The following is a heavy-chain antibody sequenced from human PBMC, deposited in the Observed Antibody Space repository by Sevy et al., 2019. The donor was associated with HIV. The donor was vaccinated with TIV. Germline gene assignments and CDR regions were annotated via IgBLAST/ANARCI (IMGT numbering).Heavy chain of an antibody. CDR3: ARDRGEILRSAFKS. V-gene: IGHV3-33*08. J-gene: IGHJ4*02. CDR1: GFTFGEYG. Sequence: GGSLRLSCAASGFTFGEYGMHWVRQAPGKGLEWVAFISHDGRNHKYNADFVKGRFNISRDNSKNMVYLQMNSLRVEDTAIYYCARDRGEILRSAFKSWGQGTLVTVSS. CDR2: ISHDGRNHK. D-gene: IGHD3-10*01.